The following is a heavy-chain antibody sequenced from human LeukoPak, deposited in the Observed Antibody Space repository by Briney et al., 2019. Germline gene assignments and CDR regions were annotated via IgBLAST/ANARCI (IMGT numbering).Heavy chain of an antibody. Sequence: GGSLRLSCAASGFTFSTYGMHWVRQAPGKGLEWVAVIWFDGSNKYYVDSVKGRFTISRDNSENTLYLQMNSLRAEDTAVYFCARDRASGYYYSFDYWGQGTLVTVSS. J-gene: IGHJ4*02. V-gene: IGHV3-33*01. CDR1: GFTFSTYG. CDR3: ARDRASGYYYSFDY. CDR2: IWFDGSNK. D-gene: IGHD3-22*01.